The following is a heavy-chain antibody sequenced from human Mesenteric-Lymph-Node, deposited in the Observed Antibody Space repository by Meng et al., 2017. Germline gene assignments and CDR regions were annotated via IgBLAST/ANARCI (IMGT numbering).Heavy chain of an antibody. V-gene: IGHV1-69*05. Sequence: SVKVSCKASGYIFTGCYMHWVRQAPGQGLEWMGGIIPIFGTANYSQKFQGRVTITTDETTSTAYMGLSSLRSEDTTVYYCAGDRAPLWMGSIAAAGRRGIDPWGQGTLVTVSS. D-gene: IGHD6-13*01. CDR1: GYIFTGCY. CDR2: IIPIFGTA. CDR3: AGDRAPLWMGSIAAAGRRGIDP. J-gene: IGHJ5*02.